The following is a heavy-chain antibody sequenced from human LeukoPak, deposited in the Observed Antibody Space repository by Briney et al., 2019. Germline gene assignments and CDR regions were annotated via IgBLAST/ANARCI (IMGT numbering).Heavy chain of an antibody. CDR3: ARAFTPGIRKALWIGDSL. CDR1: GFTFSSYA. V-gene: IGHV3-30*04. Sequence: QPGGSLRLSCAASGFTFSSYAMHWVRQAPGKGLEWLAVVSAHGLDKFYASSVRGRFTISKDTSKNTLSLQMNSLRSDDTGVYYCARAFTPGIRKALWIGDSLWDQGTLVTVSS. J-gene: IGHJ4*02. CDR2: VSAHGLDK. D-gene: IGHD3-10*01.